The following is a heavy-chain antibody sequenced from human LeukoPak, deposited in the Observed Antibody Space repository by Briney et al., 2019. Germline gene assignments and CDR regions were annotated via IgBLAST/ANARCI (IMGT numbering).Heavy chain of an antibody. V-gene: IGHV6-1*01. CDR2: TYYRSRWYY. CDR3: ARDIKGGTANFDC. CDR1: GDSVSSNSAT. Sequence: SQTLSLTCDISGDSVSSNSATSNWIRQSPSRGLEWLGRTYYRSRWYYDYAVPVKGRITFNPDTSKNQVSLQLNSVTPEDTAVYFCARDIKGGTANFDCWGQGILVTVSS. J-gene: IGHJ4*02.